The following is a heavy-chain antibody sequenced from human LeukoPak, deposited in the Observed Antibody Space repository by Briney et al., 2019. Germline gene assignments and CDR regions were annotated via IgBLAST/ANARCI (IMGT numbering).Heavy chain of an antibody. CDR1: GFTFSSYG. CDR2: IISSGAST. V-gene: IGHV3-23*01. CDR3: AKTTCNSGWGVDY. D-gene: IGHD6-19*01. J-gene: IGHJ4*02. Sequence: GGSLRLSCAASGFTFSSYGMNWVRQAPGKGLEWVSGIISSGASTYYANSVKGRFTISRDNSKNTLFLQMTSLRAEDTAVYYCAKTTCNSGWGVDYWGQGTLVTVSS.